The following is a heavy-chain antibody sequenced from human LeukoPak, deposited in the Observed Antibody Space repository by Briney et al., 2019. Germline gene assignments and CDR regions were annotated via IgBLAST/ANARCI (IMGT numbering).Heavy chain of an antibody. CDR2: ISAYNGNT. J-gene: IGHJ6*02. D-gene: IGHD3-10*01. CDR3: ARDVFGELRYYYGMDV. V-gene: IGHV1-18*01. CDR1: GYTFTSYG. Sequence: ASVKVSCKASGYTFTSYGISWVRQAPGQGLEWMGWISAYNGNTNYAQKLQGRVTMTTDTSTSTAYMELRSLRSDDTAVYYCARDVFGELRYYYGMDVWGQGTTVTVSS.